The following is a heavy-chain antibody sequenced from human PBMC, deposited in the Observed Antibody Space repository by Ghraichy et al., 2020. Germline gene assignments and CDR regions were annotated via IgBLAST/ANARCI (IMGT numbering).Heavy chain of an antibody. Sequence: GESLNISCAASGFTFSSHYMTWVRQAPGKGLEWVANIKQDGSDTFYLDSVRGRFTISRDNAKNSLYLQMNSLRADDTAVYYCARESVLTGMGDDASDIWGQATMVTVSS. CDR3: ARESVLTGMGDDASDI. CDR2: IKQDGSDT. J-gene: IGHJ3*02. CDR1: GFTFSSHY. V-gene: IGHV3-7*03. D-gene: IGHD3-9*01.